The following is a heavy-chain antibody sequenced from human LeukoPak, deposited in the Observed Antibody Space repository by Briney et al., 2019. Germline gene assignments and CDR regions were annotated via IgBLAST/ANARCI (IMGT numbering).Heavy chain of an antibody. CDR2: IIPIFGTA. CDR1: GGTFSSCA. J-gene: IGHJ6*02. CDR3: AAPVSIAARFHYYGMDV. D-gene: IGHD6-6*01. V-gene: IGHV1-69*13. Sequence: ASVKVSCTASGGTFSSCAISWVRQAPGQGLEWMGGIIPIFGTANYAQKFQGRVTITADESTSTAYMELSSLRSEDTAVYYCAAPVSIAARFHYYGMDVWGQGTTVTVSS.